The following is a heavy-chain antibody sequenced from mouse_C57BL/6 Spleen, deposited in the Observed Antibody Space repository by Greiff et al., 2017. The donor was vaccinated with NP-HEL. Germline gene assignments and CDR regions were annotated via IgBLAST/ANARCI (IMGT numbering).Heavy chain of an antibody. Sequence: DVKLVESGGGLVKPGGSLKLSCAASGFTFSDYGMHWVRQAPEKGLEWVAYISSGSSTIYYADTVKGRFTISRDNAKNTLFLQMTSLRSEDTAMYYCARRDYPLYAMDYWGQGTSVTVSS. J-gene: IGHJ4*01. CDR2: ISSGSSTI. D-gene: IGHD2-4*01. CDR3: ARRDYPLYAMDY. CDR1: GFTFSDYG. V-gene: IGHV5-17*01.